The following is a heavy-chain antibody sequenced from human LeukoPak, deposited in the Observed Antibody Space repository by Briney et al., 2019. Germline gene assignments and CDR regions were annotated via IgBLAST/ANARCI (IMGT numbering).Heavy chain of an antibody. J-gene: IGHJ4*02. CDR1: GFTFSSYA. CDR3: ARRGYYYDSSGYPVVDY. Sequence: PGGSLRLSCAASGFTFSSYAMHWARQAPGKGLEWVAVISYDGSNKYYADSVKGRFTISRDNSKNTLYLQMNSLRAEDTAVYYCARRGYYYDSSGYPVVDYWGQGTLVTVSS. V-gene: IGHV3-30-3*01. CDR2: ISYDGSNK. D-gene: IGHD3-22*01.